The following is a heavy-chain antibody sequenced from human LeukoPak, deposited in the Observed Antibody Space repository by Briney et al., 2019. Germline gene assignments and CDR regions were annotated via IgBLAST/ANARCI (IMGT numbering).Heavy chain of an antibody. D-gene: IGHD3-10*01. CDR1: GYTFTSYD. V-gene: IGHV1-8*01. Sequence: ASVKVSCKASGYTFTSYDINWVRQATGQGLEWMGWMNPNSGNTGYAQKFQGRVTMTKNTSIRTAYMELSSLRSEDTAVYYCAKDRVDGSGSQFDSWGQGSLVIVSS. J-gene: IGHJ4*02. CDR3: AKDRVDGSGSQFDS. CDR2: MNPNSGNT.